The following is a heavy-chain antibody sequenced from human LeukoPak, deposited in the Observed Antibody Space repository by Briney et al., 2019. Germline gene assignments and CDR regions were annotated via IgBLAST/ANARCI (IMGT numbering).Heavy chain of an antibody. CDR3: AWTYYYGSGSSHFDY. D-gene: IGHD3-10*01. CDR2: ISAYNGNT. Sequence: GASVKVSFTASGYTFTIYGICWVRQAPGQGLEWMGWISAYNGNTNYAQKLQGRVTMTTDTSTSTAYMELRSLRSDDTAVYYCAWTYYYGSGSSHFDYWGQGTLVTVSS. CDR1: GYTFTIYG. V-gene: IGHV1-18*04. J-gene: IGHJ4*02.